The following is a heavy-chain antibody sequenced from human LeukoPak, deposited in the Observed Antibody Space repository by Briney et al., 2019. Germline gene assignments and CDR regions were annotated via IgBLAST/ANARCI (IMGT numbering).Heavy chain of an antibody. Sequence: ASVKVSCKASGYTFTGYYMHWVRQAPGQGLEWMGWINPNSGGTNYAQKFQGRVTMTRDTSISTAYMELSRPRSDDTAVYYCARAGVVEVVTPYYYYMDVWGKGTTVTVSS. CDR2: INPNSGGT. CDR1: GYTFTGYY. D-gene: IGHD4-23*01. V-gene: IGHV1-2*02. J-gene: IGHJ6*03. CDR3: ARAGVVEVVTPYYYYMDV.